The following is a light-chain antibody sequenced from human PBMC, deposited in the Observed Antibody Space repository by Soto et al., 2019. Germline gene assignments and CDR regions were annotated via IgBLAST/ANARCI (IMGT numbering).Light chain of an antibody. V-gene: IGLV1-40*01. Sequence: QSVLTQPPSVSGAPGQRVTISCTGSNSNIGAGYAVHWYQQLPGTAPKVLIYVNTNRPSGVPDRFSGSKSGTSASLAITGLQADDEAHYYCQSYDSSLSGHVFGTGTKVTVL. CDR2: VNT. CDR1: NSNIGAGYA. J-gene: IGLJ1*01. CDR3: QSYDSSLSGHV.